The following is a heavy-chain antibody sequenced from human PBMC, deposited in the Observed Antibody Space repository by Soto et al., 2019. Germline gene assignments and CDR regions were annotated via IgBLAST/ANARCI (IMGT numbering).Heavy chain of an antibody. J-gene: IGHJ6*02. CDR2: VPYDGRSK. Sequence: QVRLVESGGGVVQPGWSLRFSCAPTGFTFRDSAMHWVRQAPGTGPEWVAVVPYDGRSKYYAHSVKGRFTTSRANSRTTVYLQMNSLRDEDTAMYYWARDDILVIPGGSYNYGMDVWGHGTTVPVSS. V-gene: IGHV3-30*04. CDR1: GFTFRDSA. CDR3: ARDDILVIPGGSYNYGMDV. D-gene: IGHD2-2*01.